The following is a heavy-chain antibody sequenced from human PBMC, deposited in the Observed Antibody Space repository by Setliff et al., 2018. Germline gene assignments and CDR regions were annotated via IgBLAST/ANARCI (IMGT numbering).Heavy chain of an antibody. V-gene: IGHV1-69*05. CDR2: IIPIFGTA. Sequence: GASVKVSCKASGGTFSSYAISWVRQAPGQGLEWMGGIIPIFGTANYAQKFQGRVTITTDESTSTAYMELSSLRSEDTAVYYCARDGPSYGLGDYWGQGTLVTVSS. D-gene: IGHD1-26*01. J-gene: IGHJ4*02. CDR1: GGTFSSYA. CDR3: ARDGPSYGLGDY.